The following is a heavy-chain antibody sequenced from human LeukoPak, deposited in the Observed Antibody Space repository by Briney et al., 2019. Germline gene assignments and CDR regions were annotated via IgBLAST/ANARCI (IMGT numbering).Heavy chain of an antibody. Sequence: KPSETLSLTCTVSSGSISSSSYYWGWIRQPPGKGLEWIGSIYYSGSTYYNPSLKSRVTIAVDTSKSQFSLKLSSVTATDTAVYCCARRKSSGWYDAFDYWGQGTLVTVSS. V-gene: IGHV4-39*01. CDR1: SGSISSSSYY. J-gene: IGHJ4*02. D-gene: IGHD6-19*01. CDR3: ARRKSSGWYDAFDY. CDR2: IYYSGST.